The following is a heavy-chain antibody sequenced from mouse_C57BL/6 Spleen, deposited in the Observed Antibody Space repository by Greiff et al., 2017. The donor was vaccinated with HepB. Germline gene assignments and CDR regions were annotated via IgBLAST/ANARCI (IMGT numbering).Heavy chain of an antibody. D-gene: IGHD2-4*01. CDR3: ARYDYDGVYAMDY. Sequence: VKLQESGAELARPGASVKLSCKASGYTFTSYGISWVKQRTGQGLEWIGEIYPRSGNTYYNEKFKGKATRAADKSSSTAYVELRSLTSEDSAVYFCARYDYDGVYAMDYWGQGTSVTVSS. V-gene: IGHV1-81*01. J-gene: IGHJ4*01. CDR2: IYPRSGNT. CDR1: GYTFTSYG.